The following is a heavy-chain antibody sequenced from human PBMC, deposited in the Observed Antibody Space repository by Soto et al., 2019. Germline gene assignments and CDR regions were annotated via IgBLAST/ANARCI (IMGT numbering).Heavy chain of an antibody. CDR2: IYYSGST. V-gene: IGHV4-59*01. J-gene: IGHJ4*02. CDR3: ARDVSGSYGIDY. D-gene: IGHD1-26*01. CDR1: GGSISSYY. Sequence: SETLSLTCTVSGGSISSYYLSWIRQPPGKGLEWIGYIYYSGSTNYNPSLKSRVTISVDTSKNQFSLKLSSVTAADTAVYYCARDVSGSYGIDYWGQGTLVTVSS.